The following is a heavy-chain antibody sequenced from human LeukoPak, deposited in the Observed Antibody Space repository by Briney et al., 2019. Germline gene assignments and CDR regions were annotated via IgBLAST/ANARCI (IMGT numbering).Heavy chain of an antibody. Sequence: ASVKVSCKASGGTFSSYAISWVRQAPGQGLEWMGWINPNSGGTNYAQKFQGRVTMTRDTSISTAYMELSRLRSDDTAVYYCARDSYYDFWSGYYYYYYYMDVWGKGTTVTVSS. CDR1: GGTFSSYA. D-gene: IGHD3-3*01. CDR3: ARDSYYDFWSGYYYYYYYMDV. V-gene: IGHV1-2*02. CDR2: INPNSGGT. J-gene: IGHJ6*03.